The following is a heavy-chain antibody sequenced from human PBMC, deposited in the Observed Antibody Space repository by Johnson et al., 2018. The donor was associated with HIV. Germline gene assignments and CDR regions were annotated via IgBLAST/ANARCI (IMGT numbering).Heavy chain of an antibody. CDR2: IKQDGSEK. J-gene: IGHJ3*02. CDR1: GFTFSSYW. CDR3: ARERRAGVKGAFDI. D-gene: IGHD2-21*01. V-gene: IGHV3-7*01. Sequence: MLLVESGGGVVQPGRSLRLSCAASGFTFSSYWMSWVRQAPGKGLEWVANIKQDGSEKYYVDSVKGRFTISRDNSKNTLYLQMNSLRAEDTAVYYCARERRAGVKGAFDIWGQGIMVTVSS.